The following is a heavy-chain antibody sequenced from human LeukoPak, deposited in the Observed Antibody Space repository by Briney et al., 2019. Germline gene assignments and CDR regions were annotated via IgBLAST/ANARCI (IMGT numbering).Heavy chain of an antibody. D-gene: IGHD3-16*02. J-gene: IGHJ4*02. CDR2: ISGSGGST. Sequence: GGSLRLSCAASGFTFISYAMSWVRQAPGKGLEWVSAISGSGGSTYYADSVKGRFTISRDNSRNTLYLQMNSLRAEDTAVYYCAKNMITFGGVIVIFDYWGQGTLVTVSS. CDR3: AKNMITFGGVIVIFDY. CDR1: GFTFISYA. V-gene: IGHV3-23*01.